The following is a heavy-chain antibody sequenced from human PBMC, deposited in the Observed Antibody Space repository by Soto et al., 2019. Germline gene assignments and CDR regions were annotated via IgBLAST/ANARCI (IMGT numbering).Heavy chain of an antibody. CDR3: ARDDLYGGWFDP. CDR2: INHSGST. Sequence: SETLSLTCAVYGGSFSGYYWSWIRQPPGKGLEWIGEINHSGSTNYNPSLKSRVTISVDTSKNQFSLKLSSVTAADTAVYYCARDDLYGGWFDPWGLGTLVTVSS. J-gene: IGHJ5*02. V-gene: IGHV4-34*01. D-gene: IGHD4-17*01. CDR1: GGSFSGYY.